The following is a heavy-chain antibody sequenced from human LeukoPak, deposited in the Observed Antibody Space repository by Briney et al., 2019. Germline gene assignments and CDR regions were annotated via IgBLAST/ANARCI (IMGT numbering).Heavy chain of an antibody. CDR3: ARGVARSVRDPQYCTNGVCYPPRHFDY. CDR1: GGSFSGYY. Sequence: SETLSLTCAVYGGSFSGYYWSWIRQPPGEGLEWIGEINHSGSTNYNPSLKSRVTISVDTSKNQFSLKLSSVTAADTAVYYCARGVARSVRDPQYCTNGVCYPPRHFDYWGQGTLVTVSS. D-gene: IGHD2-8*01. V-gene: IGHV4-34*01. CDR2: INHSGST. J-gene: IGHJ4*02.